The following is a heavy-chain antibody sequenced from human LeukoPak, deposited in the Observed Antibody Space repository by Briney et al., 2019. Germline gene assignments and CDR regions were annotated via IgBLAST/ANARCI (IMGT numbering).Heavy chain of an antibody. CDR3: ARESPYSSGYWNAFDI. D-gene: IGHD3-22*01. J-gene: IGHJ3*02. CDR2: ISAYNGNT. CDR1: GYTFTSYG. Sequence: ASVKVSCKASGYTFTSYGISWVRQAPGQGLEWMGWISAYNGNTNYAQKLQDRVTMTTDTSTSTAYMELRSLRSDDTAVYYCARESPYSSGYWNAFDIRGQGTMVTVSS. V-gene: IGHV1-18*01.